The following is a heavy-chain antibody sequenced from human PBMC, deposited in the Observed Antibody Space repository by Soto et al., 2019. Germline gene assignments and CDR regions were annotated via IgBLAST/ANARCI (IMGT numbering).Heavy chain of an antibody. CDR1: GFTFSSYG. J-gene: IGHJ6*02. D-gene: IGHD3-22*01. CDR2: IWYDGSNK. Sequence: QVQLVESGGGVVQPGRSLRLSCAASGFTFSSYGMHWVRQAPGKGLEWMAVIWYDGSNKYYVDSVKGRFTNSRDNSKNTRYLQVNSLRAEDTAVYYCARAKYSYDSSGYSGDGMAVWGQGTTVTVS. V-gene: IGHV3-33*01. CDR3: ARAKYSYDSSGYSGDGMAV.